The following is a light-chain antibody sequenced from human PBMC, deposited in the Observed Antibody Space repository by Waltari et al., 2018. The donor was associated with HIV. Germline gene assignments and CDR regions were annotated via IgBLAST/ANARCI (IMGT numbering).Light chain of an antibody. CDR2: GAS. J-gene: IGKJ4*01. V-gene: IGKV3-15*01. CDR1: QSVNST. Sequence: DIVMTQSPATLSVSPGERATLSCRASQSVNSTLAGYQQKPGQAPRLLLYGASTRATGIPARFSGSGSGTEFTLTISSLQSEDFAVYYCQQYNNWRTFGGGTKVEIK. CDR3: QQYNNWRT.